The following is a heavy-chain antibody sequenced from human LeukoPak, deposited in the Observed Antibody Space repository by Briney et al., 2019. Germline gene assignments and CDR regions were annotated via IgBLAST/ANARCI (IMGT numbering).Heavy chain of an antibody. CDR3: ARIYDLRPDP. CDR1: GSPFPNYG. CDR2: ISAYNGNT. Sequence: ASVKVSCQASGSPFPNYGISWVRPAPGQGLEWMGWISAYNGNTNYSQKLQGRGTMTTDTSTSTAYMELRSLRSDDTAVYYCARIYDLRPDPWGQGTLVTVSS. V-gene: IGHV1-18*01. D-gene: IGHD3-3*01. J-gene: IGHJ5*02.